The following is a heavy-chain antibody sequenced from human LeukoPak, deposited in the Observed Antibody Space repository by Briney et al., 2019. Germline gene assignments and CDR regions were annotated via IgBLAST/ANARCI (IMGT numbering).Heavy chain of an antibody. CDR2: ISGSGGST. J-gene: IGHJ6*03. CDR1: GFTFSSYA. CDR3: ARESFSRGYYQYYYMDV. Sequence: PGGSLRLSCAASGFTFSSYAMSWVRQAPGKGLEWVSAISGSGGSTYYADSVKGRFTISRDNSKNTLYLQMNSLRTEDTAVYYCARESFSRGYYQYYYMDVWGKGTTVTVSS. V-gene: IGHV3-23*01. D-gene: IGHD3-3*02.